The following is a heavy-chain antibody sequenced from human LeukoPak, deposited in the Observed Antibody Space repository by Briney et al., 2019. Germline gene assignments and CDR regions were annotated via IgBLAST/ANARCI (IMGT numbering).Heavy chain of an antibody. CDR1: GFTFRSYA. CDR3: AHISSSWPDY. D-gene: IGHD6-13*01. V-gene: IGHV3-23*01. J-gene: IGHJ4*02. CDR2: IGATGGTT. Sequence: GGSLRLSCAASGFTFRSYAMNWVRQAPGKGMEWVSSIGATGGTTYYADSVKGRFTISRDNSKNTLYLQMNSLRAEDTAVYYCAHISSSWPDYWGQGTLVTVSS.